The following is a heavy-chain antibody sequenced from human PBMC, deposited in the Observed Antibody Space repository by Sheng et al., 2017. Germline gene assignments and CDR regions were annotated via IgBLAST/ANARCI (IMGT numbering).Heavy chain of an antibody. Sequence: EVQLLESGGGLVQPGGSLRLSCAASGFTFSSYAMSWVRQAPGKGLEWVSAISGSGGSTYYADSVKGRFTISRDNSKNTLYLQMNSLRAEDTAVYYCAKDLSDILTGWGYGMDVWGQGTTVTVSS. CDR1: GFTFSSYA. V-gene: IGHV3-23*01. D-gene: IGHD3-9*01. CDR2: ISGSGGST. CDR3: AKDLSDILTGWGYGMDV. J-gene: IGHJ6*02.